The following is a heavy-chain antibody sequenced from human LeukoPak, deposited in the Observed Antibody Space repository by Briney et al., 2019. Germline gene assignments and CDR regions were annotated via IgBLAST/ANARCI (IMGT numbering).Heavy chain of an antibody. D-gene: IGHD5-18*01. CDR3: ARGCSYGYYYYYMDV. J-gene: IGHJ6*03. CDR1: GGSISSYY. V-gene: IGHV4-59*01. CDR2: IYYSGST. Sequence: SETLSLTCTVSGGSISSYYWSWIRQPPGKGLEWIGYIYYSGSTNYNPSLKSRVTISVDTSKNQFSLKLSSVTAADTAVYYCARGCSYGYYYYYMDVWGKGTTVTVSS.